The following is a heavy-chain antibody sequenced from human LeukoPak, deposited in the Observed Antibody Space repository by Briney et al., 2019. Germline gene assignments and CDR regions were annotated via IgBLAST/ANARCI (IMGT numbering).Heavy chain of an antibody. V-gene: IGHV4-59*01. CDR2: INYSGNS. CDR3: ARFDYGSGSYPTVFD. D-gene: IGHD3-10*01. J-gene: IGHJ4*02. Sequence: PSETLSLTCIVSGGSISSYYWSWIRRPPGKGLEWIGYINYSGNSRYNPSLNSRVTISVDTSKNQFSLKLSSVTAADTAVYYCARFDYGSGSYPTVFDWGQGTLVTVSS. CDR1: GGSISSYY.